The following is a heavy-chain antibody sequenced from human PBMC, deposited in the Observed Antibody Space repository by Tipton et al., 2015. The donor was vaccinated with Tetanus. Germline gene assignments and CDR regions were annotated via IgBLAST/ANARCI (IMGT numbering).Heavy chain of an antibody. D-gene: IGHD2-21*01. CDR1: GDSITSFY. J-gene: IGHJ6*02. CDR2: IYYTGST. Sequence: TLSLTCTVSGDSITSFYWSWIRQPPGKGLEWIGYIYYTGSTNYNPSLKSGVTISLDTSMNQFSLKLTSVSAADTAVYYCARLTGHSMDVVDYYYFGMDVWGQGTKVTVSS. CDR3: ARLTGHSMDVVDYYYFGMDV. V-gene: IGHV4-59*01.